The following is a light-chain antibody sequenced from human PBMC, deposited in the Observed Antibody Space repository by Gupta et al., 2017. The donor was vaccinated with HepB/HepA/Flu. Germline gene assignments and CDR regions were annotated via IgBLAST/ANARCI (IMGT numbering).Light chain of an antibody. CDR2: DAS. J-gene: IGKJ3*01. V-gene: IGKV3-11*01. CDR1: QSVSSY. CDR3: QQRSNWPT. Sequence: ELVLTQSPSTLSSSPGESATLSCTASQSVSSYVAWYQQKPGQAPSLLIYDASNRATGIPARFSGSGSGTDFTLTISSLEPEDAAVYHCQQRSNWPTFGPGTKVDIK.